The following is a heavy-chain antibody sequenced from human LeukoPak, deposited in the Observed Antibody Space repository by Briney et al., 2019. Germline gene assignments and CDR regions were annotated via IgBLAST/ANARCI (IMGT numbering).Heavy chain of an antibody. D-gene: IGHD3-10*01. J-gene: IGHJ4*02. CDR1: GYTFTSYD. Sequence: GASVKVSCKASGYTFTSYDINWVRQATGQGLEWMGWMNPNSGNTGYAQKFQGRVTMTRNTSISTAYMELSSLRSEDTAVYYYARGAITMRLIDYWGQGTLVTVSS. CDR3: ARGAITMRLIDY. V-gene: IGHV1-8*01. CDR2: MNPNSGNT.